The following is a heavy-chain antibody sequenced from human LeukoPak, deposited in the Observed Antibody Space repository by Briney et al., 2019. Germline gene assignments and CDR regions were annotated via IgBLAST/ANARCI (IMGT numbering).Heavy chain of an antibody. D-gene: IGHD2-8*02. CDR1: GFTFSTFA. CDR2: IFPSGGEI. V-gene: IGHV3-23*01. CDR3: ATYRQVLLPFES. Sequence: GGSLRLSCAASGFTFSTFAMIWVRQPPGKGLEWVSSIFPSGGEIHYADSVRGRFTISRDNSKRTLSLQMNSLSAEDTAIYYCATYRQVLLPFESWGQGTLVTVSS. J-gene: IGHJ4*02.